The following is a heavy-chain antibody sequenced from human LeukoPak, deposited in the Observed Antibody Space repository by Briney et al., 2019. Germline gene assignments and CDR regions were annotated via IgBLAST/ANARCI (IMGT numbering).Heavy chain of an antibody. CDR3: ARVGYYSGFDY. Sequence: SETLSLTCAVYGGSFSDYYWSWIRQPPGKGLEWIGEINHSGSTNYNPSLKSRVTISVDTSKNQFSLKLSSVTAADTAVYYCARVGYYSGFDYWGQGTLVTVSS. J-gene: IGHJ4*02. CDR2: INHSGST. V-gene: IGHV4-34*01. D-gene: IGHD3-3*01. CDR1: GGSFSDYY.